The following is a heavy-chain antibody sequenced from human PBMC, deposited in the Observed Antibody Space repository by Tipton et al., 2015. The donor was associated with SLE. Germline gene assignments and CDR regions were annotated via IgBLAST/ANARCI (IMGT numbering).Heavy chain of an antibody. CDR2: VSYSGST. V-gene: IGHV4-59*01. J-gene: IGHJ4*02. D-gene: IGHD6-13*01. CDR1: GGSINVYY. Sequence: TLSLTCSVSGGSINVYYWSWVRQPPGKGLEWIGYVSYSGSTNYNPPLQSRVTISVDTSKNQFSLKLRSVTAADTAVYYCARRRGSSWYEDYFDYWGQGTLVTVSS. CDR3: ARRRGSSWYEDYFDY.